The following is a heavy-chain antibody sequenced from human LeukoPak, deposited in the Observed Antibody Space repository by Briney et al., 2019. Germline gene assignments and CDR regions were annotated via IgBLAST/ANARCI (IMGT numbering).Heavy chain of an antibody. J-gene: IGHJ4*02. CDR3: ARRITGTLAPFDD. Sequence: SETLSLTCTVSGGSISSGSFYWSWIRQPAGKGLEWIGHIYTSGSTNYNPSLKSRVTMSLDTSKNQFSLKLSSVTAADTAIYYCARRITGTLAPFDDWGQGTLVTVSS. CDR2: IYTSGST. D-gene: IGHD1-7*01. V-gene: IGHV4-61*09. CDR1: GGSISSGSFY.